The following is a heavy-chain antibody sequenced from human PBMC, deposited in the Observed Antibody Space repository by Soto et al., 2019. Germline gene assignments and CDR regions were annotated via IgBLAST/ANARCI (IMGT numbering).Heavy chain of an antibody. Sequence: QVQLVEFGGGVVQPGRSLRLSCAASRFTFSNYAMHWVRQAPGKGLQWVALISFDGSTKYYADSVKGRFTISRDNSKNTLYLQMYSLRAEDTAVYYCARSPGYCSTTRCYGRDFAMDVWGQGTTVTVSS. CDR1: RFTFSNYA. V-gene: IGHV3-30-3*01. D-gene: IGHD2-2*01. J-gene: IGHJ6*02. CDR2: ISFDGSTK. CDR3: ARSPGYCSTTRCYGRDFAMDV.